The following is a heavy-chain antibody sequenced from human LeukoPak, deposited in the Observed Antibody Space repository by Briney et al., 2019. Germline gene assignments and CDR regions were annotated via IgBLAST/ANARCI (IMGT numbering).Heavy chain of an antibody. Sequence: GGSLRLSCAASGFTFSSYWMSWVRHAPGKGLEWVSSISSSSSYIYYADSVKGRFTISRDNAKNSLYLQMNSLRAEDTAVYYCARVESGTTLYYYYYYYMDAWGKGTTVTVSS. V-gene: IGHV3-21*01. CDR3: ARVESGTTLYYYYYYYMDA. D-gene: IGHD1-1*01. CDR1: GFTFSSYW. CDR2: ISSSSSYI. J-gene: IGHJ6*03.